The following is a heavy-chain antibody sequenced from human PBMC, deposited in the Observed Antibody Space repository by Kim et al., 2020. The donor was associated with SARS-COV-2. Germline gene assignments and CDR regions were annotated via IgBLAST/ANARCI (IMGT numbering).Heavy chain of an antibody. CDR2: IYPGDSDT. V-gene: IGHV5-51*01. Sequence: GESLKISCKGSGYSFTSYWIGWVRQMPGKGLEWMGIIYPGDSDTRYSPSFQGQVTISADKSISTAYLQWSSLKASDTAMYYCARRGLAAAGALVNWFDPWGQGTLVTVSS. D-gene: IGHD6-13*01. J-gene: IGHJ5*02. CDR1: GYSFTSYW. CDR3: ARRGLAAAGALVNWFDP.